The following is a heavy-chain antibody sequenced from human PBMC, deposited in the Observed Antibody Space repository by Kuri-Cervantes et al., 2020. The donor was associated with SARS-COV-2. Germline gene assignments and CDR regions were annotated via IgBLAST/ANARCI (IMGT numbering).Heavy chain of an antibody. CDR2: IYHSGST. D-gene: IGHD2-2*01. J-gene: IGHJ3*02. Sequence: GSLRLSCTVSGGSISSGYYWGWIRRPPGKGLEWIGSIYHSGSTYYNPSLKSRVTISVDTSKNQFSLKLSSVTAADTAVYYCARGGAGYCSSTSCYLAFDIWGQGTMVTVSS. CDR1: GGSISSGYY. CDR3: ARGGAGYCSSTSCYLAFDI. V-gene: IGHV4-38-2*02.